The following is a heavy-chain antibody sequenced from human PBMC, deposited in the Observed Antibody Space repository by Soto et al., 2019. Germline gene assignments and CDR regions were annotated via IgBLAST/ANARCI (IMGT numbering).Heavy chain of an antibody. V-gene: IGHV4-34*01. D-gene: IGHD4-17*01. J-gene: IGHJ6*03. Sequence: SETLSLTCAVYGGSFSGYYWSWIRPPPGKGLEWIGEINHSGSTNYNPSLKSRVTISVDTSKNQFSLKLSSVTAADTAVYYCARRPYGFYYYYYLDVWGKWTTVTVSS. CDR3: ARRPYGFYYYYYLDV. CDR2: INHSGST. CDR1: GGSFSGYY.